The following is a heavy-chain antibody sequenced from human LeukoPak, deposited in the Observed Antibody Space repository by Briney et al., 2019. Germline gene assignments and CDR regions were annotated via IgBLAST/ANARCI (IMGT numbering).Heavy chain of an antibody. CDR2: INPNSGCT. CDR1: GYTFTGYY. Sequence: ASVKVSCKASGYTFTGYYMHWVRQAPGQGLEWMGWINPNSGCTNYAQKFQGRVTMTRDTSISTAYMELSRLRSDDTAVYYCARVSGTAMVFDYWGQGTLVTVSS. D-gene: IGHD5-18*01. V-gene: IGHV1-2*02. J-gene: IGHJ4*02. CDR3: ARVSGTAMVFDY.